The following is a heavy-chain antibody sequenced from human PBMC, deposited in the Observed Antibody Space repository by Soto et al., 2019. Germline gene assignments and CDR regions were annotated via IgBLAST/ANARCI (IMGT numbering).Heavy chain of an antibody. CDR1: GYNFTSYW. D-gene: IGHD4-17*01. CDR2: IYPGDSDT. Sequence: HGESLNISCEGSGYNFTSYWIGWVHQKHGKGLEWMGIIYPGDSDTRYSPSFQGQVTISADKSISTAYLQWSSLKASDTAMYYCARHDVGHMTKPDYMDVWGKGTTVTVSS. J-gene: IGHJ6*03. CDR3: ARHDVGHMTKPDYMDV. V-gene: IGHV5-51*07.